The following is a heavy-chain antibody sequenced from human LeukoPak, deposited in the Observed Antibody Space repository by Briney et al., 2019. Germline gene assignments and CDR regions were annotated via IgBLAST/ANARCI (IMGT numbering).Heavy chain of an antibody. CDR2: IYYSGST. CDR1: GGSFSGYY. J-gene: IGHJ6*03. Sequence: SETLSLTCAVYGGSFSGYYWSWIRQPPGKGLEWIGSIYYSGSTYYNPSLKSRVTISVDTSKNQFSLNLTSVTAADTAVYYCARGVGFAMVWSYYYMDVWGKGTTVTVSS. V-gene: IGHV4-34*01. CDR3: ARGVGFAMVWSYYYMDV. D-gene: IGHD5-18*01.